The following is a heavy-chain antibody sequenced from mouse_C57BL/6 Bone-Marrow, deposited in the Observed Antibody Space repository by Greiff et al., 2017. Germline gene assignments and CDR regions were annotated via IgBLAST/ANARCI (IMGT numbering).Heavy chain of an antibody. CDR2: IWRGGST. V-gene: IGHV2-5*01. Sequence: QVQLQQSGPGLVQPSQSLSITCTVSGFSLTSYGVHWVRQSPGKGLEWLGVIWRGGSTDYNAAYMSRLSITKDKSKSLVIFTRNSLQADDTDIYDCAKWSYYLYYAIDYGGQGTSVTVAS. J-gene: IGHJ4*01. CDR3: AKWSYYLYYAIDY. D-gene: IGHD2-12*01. CDR1: GFSLTSYG.